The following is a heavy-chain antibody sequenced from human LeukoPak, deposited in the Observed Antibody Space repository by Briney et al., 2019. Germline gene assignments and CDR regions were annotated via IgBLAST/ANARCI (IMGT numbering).Heavy chain of an antibody. CDR3: ARQYVAVAGLEQFFDY. J-gene: IGHJ4*02. CDR2: INHSGST. V-gene: IGHV4-34*01. D-gene: IGHD6-19*01. Sequence: SETLSLTCAVYGGSFSGYYWSWIRQPPGKGLEWIGEINHSGSTNYNPSLKSRVTISVDTSKNQFSLKLSSVTVADTAVYYCARQYVAVAGLEQFFDYWGQGTLVTVSS. CDR1: GGSFSGYY.